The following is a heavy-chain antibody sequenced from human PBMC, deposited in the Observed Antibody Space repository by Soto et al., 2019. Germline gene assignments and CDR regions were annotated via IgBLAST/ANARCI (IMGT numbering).Heavy chain of an antibody. J-gene: IGHJ3*02. CDR1: GVSISSSSYY. CDR2: IYYSGST. D-gene: IGHD3-22*01. Sequence: SETLTLTCTVSGVSISSSSYYWGWIRQPPGKGLEWIGSIYYSGSTYYNPSLKSRVTISVDTSKNQFSLKLSSVTAADTAVYYCARLPYYYDDAFDIWGQGTMVTVSS. V-gene: IGHV4-39*01. CDR3: ARLPYYYDDAFDI.